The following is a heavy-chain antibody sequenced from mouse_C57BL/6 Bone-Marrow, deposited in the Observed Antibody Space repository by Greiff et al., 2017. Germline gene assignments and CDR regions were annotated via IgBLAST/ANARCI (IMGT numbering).Heavy chain of an antibody. D-gene: IGHD2-13*01. V-gene: IGHV1-55*01. CDR1: GYTFTSYW. Sequence: QVQLQQSGAELVKPGASVKMSCKASGYTFTSYWITWVKQRPGQGLEWIGDIYPGSGSTNYNEKFKSKATLTVDTSSSTAYMQLSSLTSEDSAVYYGARRGYSDLWFAYWGQGTLVTVSA. CDR2: IYPGSGST. J-gene: IGHJ3*01. CDR3: ARRGYSDLWFAY.